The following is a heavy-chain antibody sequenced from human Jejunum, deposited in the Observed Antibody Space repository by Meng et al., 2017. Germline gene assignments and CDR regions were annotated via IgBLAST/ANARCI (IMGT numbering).Heavy chain of an antibody. Sequence: EVHLLESGGVLVQPVGSLRLSCAASGLTFSSYAMSWVRQAPGKGLEWVSAISGSGGSTYYADSVKGRFTISRDNSKNTLYLQMNSLRAEDTAVYYCAKDKYSSGWYFDYWGQGTLVTVSS. D-gene: IGHD6-19*01. CDR3: AKDKYSSGWYFDY. V-gene: IGHV3-23*01. J-gene: IGHJ4*02. CDR1: GLTFSSYA. CDR2: ISGSGGST.